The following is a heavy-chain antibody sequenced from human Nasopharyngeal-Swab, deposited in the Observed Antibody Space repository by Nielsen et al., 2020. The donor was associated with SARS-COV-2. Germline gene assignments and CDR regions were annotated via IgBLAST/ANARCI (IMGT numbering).Heavy chain of an antibody. V-gene: IGHV3-74*01. CDR1: GFTFSSYW. CDR2: INRDGSST. CDR3: ARDRDYYGSGSRMGPYDAFDI. D-gene: IGHD3-10*01. Sequence: GESLKISCAASGFTFSSYWMHWVRQAPGKGVGGVTRINRDGSSTGYADSVKGRFTISRDNAKNTLYLQMNSLRAEDTAVYYCARDRDYYGSGSRMGPYDAFDIWGQGTMVTVSS. J-gene: IGHJ3*02.